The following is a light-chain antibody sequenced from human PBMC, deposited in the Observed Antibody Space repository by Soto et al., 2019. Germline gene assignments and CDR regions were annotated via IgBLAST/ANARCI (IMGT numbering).Light chain of an antibody. Sequence: QSVLTQSPSVSAAPGQTVSISCSGTSSNIENNYVSWYQVLPKPAPKLLIYDNLKRPSGIPDRFSGSKSGTSATLVITGLQTGDEADYYCGTWESSRNWVFGGGTKLTVL. CDR3: GTWESSRNWV. CDR2: DNL. V-gene: IGLV1-51*01. CDR1: SSNIENNY. J-gene: IGLJ3*02.